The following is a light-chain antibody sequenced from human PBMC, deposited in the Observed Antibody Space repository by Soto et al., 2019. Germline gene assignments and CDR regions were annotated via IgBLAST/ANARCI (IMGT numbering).Light chain of an antibody. V-gene: IGKV3-20*01. Sequence: EIVLTQSPGALSLSPGERATLSCWASQSVSSSYLAWYQQKPGQAPRLLIYGASTRATGIPDRFSGSGSGTDFTLTISRLEPEDFAVYYCQQYGSSPRTFGQGTNVEIK. CDR2: GAS. J-gene: IGKJ1*01. CDR1: QSVSSSY. CDR3: QQYGSSPRT.